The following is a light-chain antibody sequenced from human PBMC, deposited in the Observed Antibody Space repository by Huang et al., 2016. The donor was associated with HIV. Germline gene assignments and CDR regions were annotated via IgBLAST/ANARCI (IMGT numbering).Light chain of an antibody. V-gene: IGKV3-11*01. Sequence: EIVLTQSPATLSLSPGERATLSCRASQGINRYLMWYQQKPGQAPRLLIYEASNRATGIPARFSGSGSGTDFSLTISSLEPEDFAVYYCQQRSNWPPYTFGQGTKVEIK. CDR3: QQRSNWPPYT. J-gene: IGKJ2*01. CDR1: QGINRY. CDR2: EAS.